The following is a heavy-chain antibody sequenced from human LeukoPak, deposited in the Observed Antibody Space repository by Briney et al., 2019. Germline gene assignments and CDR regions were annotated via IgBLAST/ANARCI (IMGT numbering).Heavy chain of an antibody. CDR1: GGSISSGSYY. Sequence: SETLSLTCTVSGGSISSGSYYWSWIRQPAGKGLEWIGRIYTSGSTNYNPSLKSRVTISVDTSKNQFSLKLNSVTAADTAVYYCARYTYGYNDYWGQGILVTVSS. D-gene: IGHD5-18*01. V-gene: IGHV4-61*02. CDR2: IYTSGST. J-gene: IGHJ4*02. CDR3: ARYTYGYNDY.